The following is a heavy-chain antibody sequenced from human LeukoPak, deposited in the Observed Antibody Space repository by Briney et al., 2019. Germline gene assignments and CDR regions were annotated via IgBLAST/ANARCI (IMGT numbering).Heavy chain of an antibody. CDR2: ISSSSSYT. V-gene: IGHV3-11*03. Sequence: GGSLRLSCAASGFTFSDYYMSWIRQAPGKGLEWVSYISSSSSYTNYADSVKGRFTISRDNAKNSLYLQMNSLRAEDTAVYYCARHYGDSNWFDPWGQGILVTVSS. CDR3: ARHYGDSNWFDP. J-gene: IGHJ5*02. CDR1: GFTFSDYY. D-gene: IGHD4-17*01.